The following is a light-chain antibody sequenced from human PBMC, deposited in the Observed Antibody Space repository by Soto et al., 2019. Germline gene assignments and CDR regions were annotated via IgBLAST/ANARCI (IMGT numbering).Light chain of an antibody. CDR2: EVS. Sequence: QSALTQPASVSGSPGQSITISCTGTSSDIGAYNYVSWYGQHPGKAPKLVIYEVSNRPSGVSSRFSGSKSGNTASLTISGLQPEDEADYYCAAWDDSLNGSNWVFGGGTQLTVL. CDR1: SSDIGAYNY. V-gene: IGLV2-14*01. CDR3: AAWDDSLNGSNWV. J-gene: IGLJ3*02.